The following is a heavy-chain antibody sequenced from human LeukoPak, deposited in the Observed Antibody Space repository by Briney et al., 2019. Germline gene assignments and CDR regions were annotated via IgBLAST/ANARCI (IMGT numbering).Heavy chain of an antibody. D-gene: IGHD2-2*01. V-gene: IGHV3-23*01. Sequence: GGSLRLSCAASGFTFSSYAMSWVRQAPGKGLEWVSGISGSGGNTYYADSVKGRFTISRDNSKNALYLQMNSLRAEDTAVYYCAKDRSFVIPVAFDYWGQGTLVTASS. CDR2: ISGSGGNT. J-gene: IGHJ4*02. CDR1: GFTFSSYA. CDR3: AKDRSFVIPVAFDY.